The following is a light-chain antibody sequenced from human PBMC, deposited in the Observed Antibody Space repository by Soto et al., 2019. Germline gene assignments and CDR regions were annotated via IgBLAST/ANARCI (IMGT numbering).Light chain of an antibody. CDR1: SSDVGGYNY. Sequence: SVLTQPASVSGSPGQSITISCTGTSSDVGGYNYVSWYQQHPGKAPNLIIFDVSNRPSGVSNRFSGSKSGNSASLTISGLQAEDEADYYCSSYTGSNTPVVFGGGTKLTVL. J-gene: IGLJ2*01. V-gene: IGLV2-14*01. CDR2: DVS. CDR3: SSYTGSNTPVV.